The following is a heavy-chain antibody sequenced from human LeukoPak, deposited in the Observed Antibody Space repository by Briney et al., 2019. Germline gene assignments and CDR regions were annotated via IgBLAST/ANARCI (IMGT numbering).Heavy chain of an antibody. CDR1: GGSISSSSYY. J-gene: IGHJ3*02. D-gene: IGHD3-10*01. CDR2: IYYSGST. V-gene: IGHV4-39*01. CDR3: ARLPSFGELANDAFDI. Sequence: PSETLSLTCTVSGGSISSSSYYWGWIRQPPGKGLEWIGGIYYSGSTYYNPSLKIQVTISVNTSNNQFALKLSAGTAADTALYYCARLPSFGELANDAFDIWGQGTMVTVSS.